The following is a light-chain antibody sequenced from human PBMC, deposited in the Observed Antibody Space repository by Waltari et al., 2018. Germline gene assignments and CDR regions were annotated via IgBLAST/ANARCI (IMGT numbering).Light chain of an antibody. J-gene: IGKJ5*01. Sequence: DIQMTQSPSSLSASVGDRVTITCRASQSISSYLNWYQQKPGKAPKLLIYAASSLQSGVPSRFSGSGSGTDFTLTISSLQPEDFATYYCQQSYSTPAITLAKGHDWRLN. CDR2: AAS. V-gene: IGKV1-39*01. CDR3: QQSYSTPAIT. CDR1: QSISSY.